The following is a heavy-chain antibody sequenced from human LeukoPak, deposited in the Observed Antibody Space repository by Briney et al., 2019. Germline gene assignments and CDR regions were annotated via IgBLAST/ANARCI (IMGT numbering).Heavy chain of an antibody. V-gene: IGHV3-73*01. CDR3: TRQEGSGGHP. CDR2: IRSKANSYAT. CDR1: GFTFSGSA. Sequence: GGSLRLSCAASGFTFSGSAMHWVRQASGKGLEWVGRIRSKANSYATSYAASVKGRFAVSRDDSKNTAYLQMNSLKTEDTAVYYCTRQEGSGGHPWGQGTLVTVSS. J-gene: IGHJ5*02. D-gene: IGHD3-10*01.